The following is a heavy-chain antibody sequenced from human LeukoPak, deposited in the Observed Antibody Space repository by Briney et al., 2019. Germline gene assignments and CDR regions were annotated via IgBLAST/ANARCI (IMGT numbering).Heavy chain of an antibody. J-gene: IGHJ5*02. CDR3: ARYGGGIGEDWFDP. D-gene: IGHD2-15*01. Sequence: PSETLSLTCTVSGGSISSYYWSWIRQPPGKGLEWIGYIYYSGSTNYNPSLKSRVTISVDTSKNQFSLKLSSVPAADTAVYYCARYGGGIGEDWFDPWGQGTLVTVSS. CDR2: IYYSGST. V-gene: IGHV4-59*01. CDR1: GGSISSYY.